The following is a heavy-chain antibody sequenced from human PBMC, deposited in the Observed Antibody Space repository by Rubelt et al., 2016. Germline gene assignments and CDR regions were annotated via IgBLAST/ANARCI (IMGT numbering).Heavy chain of an antibody. D-gene: IGHD6-19*01. CDR3: ASLAVAGTDY. J-gene: IGHJ4*02. V-gene: IGHV4-34*01. CDR2: INHSGST. Sequence: QVQLQQWGAGLLKPSETLSLTCAVYGGSFSGYYWSWIRQPPGKGLEWIGEINHSGSTNFHPSLKSRVTISVDTSKNQFSLKRRSVTAADTAVYYCASLAVAGTDYWGQGTLVTVSS. CDR1: GGSFSGYY.